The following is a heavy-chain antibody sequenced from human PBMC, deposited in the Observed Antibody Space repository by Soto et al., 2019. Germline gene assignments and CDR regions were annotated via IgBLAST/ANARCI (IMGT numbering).Heavy chain of an antibody. Sequence: QVQLQQWGAGLLKPSETLSLTCAVYGGSFSGYYWSWIRQPPGKGLEWSGEINHSGSTNYNPSLKSRVTISVDTSKNQFSLKLSSVTAADTAVYYCARGRITMIADRRQYYFDYWGQGTLVTVSS. CDR1: GGSFSGYY. CDR2: INHSGST. D-gene: IGHD3-22*01. J-gene: IGHJ4*02. CDR3: ARGRITMIADRRQYYFDY. V-gene: IGHV4-34*01.